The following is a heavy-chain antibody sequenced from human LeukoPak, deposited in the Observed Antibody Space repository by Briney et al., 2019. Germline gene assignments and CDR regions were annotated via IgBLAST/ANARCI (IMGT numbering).Heavy chain of an antibody. D-gene: IGHD2-2*01. J-gene: IGHJ5*02. CDR2: IIPSFGTA. CDR3: ARARGPTIVVVPAASDSWFDP. CDR1: GGTFSSYA. Sequence: GASVKVSCKASGGTFSSYAISWVRQAPGQGLEWMGGIIPSFGTANYAQKFQGRVTITTDESTSTAYMGLSSLRSEATAVYYCARARGPTIVVVPAASDSWFDPWGQGTLVTVSS. V-gene: IGHV1-69*05.